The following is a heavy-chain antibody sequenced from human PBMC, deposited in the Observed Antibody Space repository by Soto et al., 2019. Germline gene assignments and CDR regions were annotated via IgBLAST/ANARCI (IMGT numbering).Heavy chain of an antibody. D-gene: IGHD6-6*01. J-gene: IGHJ6*02. CDR3: ARGSSSYYVSGMEV. V-gene: IGHV4-30-2*01. CDR1: ADSIIRGGYS. Sequence: SETLSLTCTFSADSIIRGGYSWTWIRQPPGKALEWIGNIYDSGSTSYNPSLKSRVTISVDRSKNQFSLRLTSVTAADTAVYFCARGSSSYYVSGMEVWGQGTTVTVSS. CDR2: IYDSGST.